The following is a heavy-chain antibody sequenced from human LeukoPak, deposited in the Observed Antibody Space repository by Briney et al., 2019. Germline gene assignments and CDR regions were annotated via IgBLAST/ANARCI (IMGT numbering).Heavy chain of an antibody. CDR2: INHSGSN. J-gene: IGHJ4*02. Sequence: PSETLSLTCAVYGGSFSGYYWSWLRQPPGKGLEWLGEINHSGSNNYNPSLKSRVTISVDTSKNQFSLKLSSVTAADTAVYYCASPSLKGVTTSEPRAFDYWGQGTLVTVSS. D-gene: IGHD4-17*01. V-gene: IGHV4-34*01. CDR3: ASPSLKGVTTSEPRAFDY. CDR1: GGSFSGYY.